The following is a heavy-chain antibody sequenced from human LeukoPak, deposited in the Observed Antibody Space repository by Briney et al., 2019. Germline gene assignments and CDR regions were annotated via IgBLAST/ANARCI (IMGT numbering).Heavy chain of an antibody. D-gene: IGHD5-18*01. CDR2: IYHDGST. V-gene: IGHV4-4*02. J-gene: IGHJ4*02. CDR3: ARDRGGYTYSHDY. Sequence: SETLSLTCAVSGGSISRNNWWIWVRQSPEKGLEWIGEIYHDGSTNYNPSLKSRVTISMDKSKNQLSLKLNFVTAADTAVYYCARDRGGYTYSHDYWGQGTLVTVSS. CDR1: GGSISRNNW.